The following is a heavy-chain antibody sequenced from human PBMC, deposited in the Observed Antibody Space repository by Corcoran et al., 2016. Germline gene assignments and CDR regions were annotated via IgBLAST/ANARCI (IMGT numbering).Heavy chain of an antibody. CDR2: ISAYNGNT. Sequence: QVQLVQSGAEVKKPGASVKVSCKASGYTFTNYGISWVRQAPGQGLEWMGWISAYNGNTNYAQKLQGRVTMTADTSTSTAYMELRRLRSDDTAGYDCARDLGPPAAHTWGNYFDYWGQGTLVTVS. J-gene: IGHJ4*02. CDR3: ARDLGPPAAHTWGNYFDY. D-gene: IGHD2-2*01. CDR1: GYTFTNYG. V-gene: IGHV1-18*01.